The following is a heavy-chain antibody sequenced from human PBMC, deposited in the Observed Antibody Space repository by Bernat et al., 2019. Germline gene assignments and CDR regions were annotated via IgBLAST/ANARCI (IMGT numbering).Heavy chain of an antibody. V-gene: IGHV1-69*12. CDR2: IIPIFGTT. CDR1: GDTFSSYA. D-gene: IGHD6-19*01. J-gene: IGHJ4*02. Sequence: QVQLVQSGAEVKKPGSSVKVSCKASGDTFSSYAISWVRQAPGQGLEWMGGIIPIFGTTNYAQKFQGRVTITADESTSTAYMELSSLRSEDTAVYYCARRKSGWAKLYYFDYWGQRTLVTVSS. CDR3: ARRKSGWAKLYYFDY.